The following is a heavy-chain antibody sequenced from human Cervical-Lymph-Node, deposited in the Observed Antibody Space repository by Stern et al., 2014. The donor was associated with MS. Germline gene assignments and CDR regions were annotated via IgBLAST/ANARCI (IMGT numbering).Heavy chain of an antibody. Sequence: QVQLVQSGAEVKKPGSSVKVSCKASGTTFSTYGINWVRQAPGQGLEWMGGLSPVFGTPNNAQKFKGRVTITADEATSTAYMELSSLKSDDTAMHYCAPEGWFDPWGQGTLVTVSS. CDR3: APEGWFDP. CDR1: GTTFSTYG. V-gene: IGHV1-69*12. CDR2: LSPVFGTP. J-gene: IGHJ5*02.